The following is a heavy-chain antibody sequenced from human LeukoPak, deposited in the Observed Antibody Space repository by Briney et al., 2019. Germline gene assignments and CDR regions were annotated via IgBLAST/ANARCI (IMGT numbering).Heavy chain of an antibody. CDR2: INPSGGST. Sequence: GASVTVSCTASGYTFTSYYMHWVRQAPGQGLEWMGIINPSGGSTSYAQKFQGRVTMTRDTSTSTVYMELSSLRSEDTAVYYCARDRREATDYWGQGTLVTVSS. J-gene: IGHJ4*02. D-gene: IGHD1-26*01. CDR3: ARDRREATDY. V-gene: IGHV1-46*01. CDR1: GYTFTSYY.